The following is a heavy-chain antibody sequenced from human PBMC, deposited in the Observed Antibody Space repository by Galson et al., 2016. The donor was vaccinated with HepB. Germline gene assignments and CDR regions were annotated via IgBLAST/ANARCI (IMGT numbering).Heavy chain of an antibody. V-gene: IGHV3-23*01. D-gene: IGHD6-13*01. J-gene: IGHJ6*03. CDR2: ISDSGGTT. CDR3: AKGGGGSSSWQKYYYYYYMDV. CDR1: GFAFSSYA. Sequence: SLRLSCAASGFAFSSYAMSWVRQAPGKGLEWVSGISDSGGTTYYADSVKGRFTISRDNSKHTLYLQMNSLRADDTAVYYCAKGGGGSSSWQKYYYYYYMDVWDKGTTVTVSS.